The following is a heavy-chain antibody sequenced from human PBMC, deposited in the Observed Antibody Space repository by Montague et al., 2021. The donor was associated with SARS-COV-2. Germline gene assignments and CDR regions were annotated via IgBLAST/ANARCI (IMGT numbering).Heavy chain of an antibody. J-gene: IGHJ4*02. Sequence: SECLSLICTVSGGSISSSSYYWGWIRQPPGKGLEWIGSIYYSGSTYYNPSLKSRVTISVDTSKNQFSLKLSSVTAADTAVYYCARGIRRTWIQLWVRSGFDYWGQGTLVTVSS. V-gene: IGHV4-39*07. D-gene: IGHD5-18*01. CDR1: GGSISSSSYY. CDR3: ARGIRRTWIQLWVRSGFDY. CDR2: IYYSGST.